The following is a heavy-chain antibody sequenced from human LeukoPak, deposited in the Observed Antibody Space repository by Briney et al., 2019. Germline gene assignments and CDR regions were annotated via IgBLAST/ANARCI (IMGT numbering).Heavy chain of an antibody. CDR1: GASTTTTTHY. V-gene: IGHV4-31*03. D-gene: IGHD2-2*01. CDR3: ARDSTTYCSSTSCYVGVIHYYYGMDV. J-gene: IGHJ6*02. CDR2: IYYDAGA. Sequence: SETLSLTCTVSGASTTTTTHYWSWLRQHPGKGPEWIAYIYYDAGAYYNPSLASRVTISLDSSANQFSLRLSSVTAADTAVYYCARDSTTYCSSTSCYVGVIHYYYGMDVWGQGTTVTVSS.